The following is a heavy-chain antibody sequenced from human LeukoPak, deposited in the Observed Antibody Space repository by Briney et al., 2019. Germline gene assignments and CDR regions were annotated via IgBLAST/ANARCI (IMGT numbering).Heavy chain of an antibody. V-gene: IGHV4-59*01. CDR1: GDSISSYY. CDR3: ARENNYFDY. Sequence: SEILSLTCTVSGDSISSYYWTWIRQPPGKGLEWIGYIYYSGSTNYNPSLKSRVTISVDTSKNQFSLKLNSVTAADTAVYYCARENNYFDYWGQGTLVTVSS. J-gene: IGHJ4*02. CDR2: IYYSGST.